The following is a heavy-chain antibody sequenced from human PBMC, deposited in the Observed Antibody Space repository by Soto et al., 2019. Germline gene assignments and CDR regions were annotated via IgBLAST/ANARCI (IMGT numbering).Heavy chain of an antibody. CDR2: ISSSSSTI. J-gene: IGHJ6*04. CDR3: ARDIRAYDFWSGYYMVV. V-gene: IGHV3-48*01. Sequence: GGSLRLSCAASGFTFSSYSTNWVRQAPGKGLEWVSYISSSSSTIYYADSVKGRFTISRDNAKNSLYLQMNSLRAEDTAVYYCARDIRAYDFWSGYYMVVWGKGTTVTVSS. D-gene: IGHD3-3*01. CDR1: GFTFSSYS.